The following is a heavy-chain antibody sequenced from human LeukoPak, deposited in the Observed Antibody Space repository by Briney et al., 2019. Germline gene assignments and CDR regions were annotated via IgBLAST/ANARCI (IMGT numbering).Heavy chain of an antibody. CDR1: GFTVNRNF. V-gene: IGHV3-66*04. D-gene: IGHD3-9*01. J-gene: IGHJ5*02. CDR3: ARHYGILTGYGSNGWFDP. Sequence: GGSLRLSCAASGFTVNRNFMTWVRQAPGKGLEWVSLINSGGSTYYADSVKGRFTISRDNSKNTLYLQMNSLRAEDTAMYYCARHYGILTGYGSNGWFDPWGQGTLVTVSS. CDR2: INSGGST.